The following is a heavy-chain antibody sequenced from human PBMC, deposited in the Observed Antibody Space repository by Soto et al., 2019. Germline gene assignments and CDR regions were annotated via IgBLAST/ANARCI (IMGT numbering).Heavy chain of an antibody. Sequence: QVQLQESGPGLVKPSETLSLTCTVSGGSISSYYWSWIRQPPGKGLEWIGYIYYSGSTNYNPSLKSRVTISVDTSKNQFSLKLSSVTAAHTAVYYCARRWGRSFDYWGQGTLVTVSS. CDR2: IYYSGST. D-gene: IGHD2-15*01. CDR1: GGSISSYY. J-gene: IGHJ4*02. CDR3: ARRWGRSFDY. V-gene: IGHV4-59*08.